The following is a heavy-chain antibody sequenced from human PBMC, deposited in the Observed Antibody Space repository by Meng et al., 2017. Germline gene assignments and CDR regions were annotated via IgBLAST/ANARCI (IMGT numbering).Heavy chain of an antibody. V-gene: IGHV3-48*03. CDR3: ARVNRGYCTNGVCFSFYCYYYYGMDV. D-gene: IGHD2-8*01. CDR2: ISSSGSTI. J-gene: IGHJ6*02. Sequence: GESLKISCAASGFTFSSYEMNWVRQAPGKGLEWVSYISSSGSTIYYADSVKGRFTISRDNAKNSLYLQMNSLRAEDTAVYYCARVNRGYCTNGVCFSFYCYYYYGMDVWGQGTTVTVSS. CDR1: GFTFSSYE.